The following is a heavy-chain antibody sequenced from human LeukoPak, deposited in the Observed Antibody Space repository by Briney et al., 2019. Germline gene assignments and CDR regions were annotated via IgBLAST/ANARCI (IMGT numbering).Heavy chain of an antibody. CDR2: ISGSGGST. V-gene: IGHV3-23*01. CDR1: GFTFSSYA. J-gene: IGHJ4*02. CDR3: ARVLAFNEYYFDY. Sequence: GGSLRLSCAASGFTFSSYAMSWVRQAPGKGLEWVSAISGSGGSTYYADSVKGRFTISRDNSKNTLYLQMNSLRAEDTAVYYCARVLAFNEYYFDYWGQGTLVTVSP. D-gene: IGHD3-3*02.